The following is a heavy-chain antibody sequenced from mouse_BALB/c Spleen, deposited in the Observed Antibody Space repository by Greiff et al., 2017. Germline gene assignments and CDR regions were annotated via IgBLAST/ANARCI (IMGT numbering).Heavy chain of an antibody. CDR3: TTHYGNYGAY. CDR2: ISSGGSYT. J-gene: IGHJ3*01. V-gene: IGHV5-6-4*01. CDR1: GFTFSSYT. D-gene: IGHD2-1*01. Sequence: EVKLMESGGGLVKPGGSLKLSCAASGFTFSSYTMSWVRQTPEKRLEWVATISSGGSYTYYPDSVKGRFTISRDNAKNTLYLQMSSLKSEDTAMYYCTTHYGNYGAYWGQGTLVTVSA.